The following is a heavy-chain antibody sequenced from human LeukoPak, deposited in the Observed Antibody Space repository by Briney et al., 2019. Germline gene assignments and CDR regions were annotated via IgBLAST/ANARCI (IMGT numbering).Heavy chain of an antibody. CDR1: GYTFTSYG. CDR2: IKTYNGNT. J-gene: IGHJ6*03. Sequence: ASVKVSCKASGYTFTSYGISWVRQPHGQGLEWMGWIKTYNGNTNYAQKLQGRVTMTTDTSTSTAYMELRRMRSDDTAVYYCARDLTMQDIVLVVYARHYYYMDVWGKGTTVTVSS. CDR3: ARDLTMQDIVLVVYARHYYYMDV. D-gene: IGHD2-8*01. V-gene: IGHV1-18*01.